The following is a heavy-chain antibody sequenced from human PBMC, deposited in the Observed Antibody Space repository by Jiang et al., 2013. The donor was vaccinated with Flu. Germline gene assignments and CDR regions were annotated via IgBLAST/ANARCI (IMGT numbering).Heavy chain of an antibody. CDR1: GGSISGSGHY. CDR2: IYHSGST. Sequence: GPGLVKPSETLSLTCAVSGGSISGSGHYWVWIRQPPGKGLEWVGSIYHSGSTYYKPSLKSRVTMSVDTSKNQFSLNLSSVTAADTAVYYCARALKYSGFELPYFDFVGQGTLVHRLL. J-gene: IGHJ4*02. V-gene: IGHV4-39*07. CDR3: ARALKYSGFELPYFDF. D-gene: IGHD5-12*01.